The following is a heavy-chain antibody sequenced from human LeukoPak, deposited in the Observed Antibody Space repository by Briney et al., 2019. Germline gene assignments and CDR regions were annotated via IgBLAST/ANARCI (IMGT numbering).Heavy chain of an antibody. V-gene: IGHV3-23*01. CDR2: ISGSGGST. CDR3: ARDPRGSGYYYGMDV. Sequence: PGGSLRLSCAASGFTFSSYAMSWVRQAPGKGLEWVSAISGSGGSTYYADSVKGRFTISRDNAKNSLYLQMNSLRAEDTAVYYCARDPRGSGYYYGMDVWGQGTTVTVSS. J-gene: IGHJ6*02. D-gene: IGHD3-10*01. CDR1: GFTFSSYA.